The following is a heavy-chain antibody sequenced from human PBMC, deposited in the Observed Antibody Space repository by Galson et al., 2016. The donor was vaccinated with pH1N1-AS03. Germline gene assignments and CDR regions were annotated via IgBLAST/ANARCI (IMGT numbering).Heavy chain of an antibody. CDR3: ARGGNILNWDAGVHWLDP. V-gene: IGHV1-46*03. Sequence: SVKVSCKASGYIFGSYYLHWVRQAPGQGLEWMGIINPSGGSTTYPQKFQGRFTMTTDASPSTVYMELTTLGSADTGVYYCARGGNILNWDAGVHWLDPWGQGTLVTVSS. CDR2: INPSGGST. J-gene: IGHJ5*02. D-gene: IGHD1-1*01. CDR1: GYIFGSYY.